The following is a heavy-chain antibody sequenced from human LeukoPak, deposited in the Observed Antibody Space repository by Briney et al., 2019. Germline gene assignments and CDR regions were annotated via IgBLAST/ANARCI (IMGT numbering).Heavy chain of an antibody. Sequence: PGGSLTLSCAASGFTFSSYGMHWVRQAPGKGREWVADISYEGSNKYYADSVKGRFTISRDNSKNTLYLQMNSLRAEDTAVYYCAKDYRYSSSWLWGPFDYWGQGTLVTVSS. D-gene: IGHD6-13*01. CDR3: AKDYRYSSSWLWGPFDY. CDR2: ISYEGSNK. CDR1: GFTFSSYG. J-gene: IGHJ4*02. V-gene: IGHV3-30*18.